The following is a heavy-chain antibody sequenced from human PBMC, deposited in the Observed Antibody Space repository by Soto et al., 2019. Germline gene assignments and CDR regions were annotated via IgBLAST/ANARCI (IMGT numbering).Heavy chain of an antibody. CDR1: RFTFRTYT. CDR2: IRGFSPYT. J-gene: IGHJ6*02. Sequence: WGSLRLSCVASRFTFRTYTMNWVRQSPGKGLEWVSGIRGFSPYTFYSESVKGRFTISRDNAKNSLYLQMNSLRAEDTAVYYCARDRGYDAHDYYYNAMDVWGQGNTVTVSS. D-gene: IGHD2-15*01. V-gene: IGHV3-21*01. CDR3: ARDRGYDAHDYYYNAMDV.